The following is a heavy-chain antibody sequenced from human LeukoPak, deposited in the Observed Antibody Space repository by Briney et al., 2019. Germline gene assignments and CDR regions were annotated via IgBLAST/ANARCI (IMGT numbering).Heavy chain of an antibody. V-gene: IGHV5-51*01. Sequence: GESLKISCQGSGYSFTNYWIGWARQMPGKGLEWMGTIYPGDSDTRYSPSFQGQVTISVDKSIRTAFLQWSTLKASDTAMYYCARQGGRSLNNWFDPWGQGTLVTVSS. D-gene: IGHD1-26*01. CDR1: GYSFTNYW. J-gene: IGHJ5*02. CDR3: ARQGGRSLNNWFDP. CDR2: IYPGDSDT.